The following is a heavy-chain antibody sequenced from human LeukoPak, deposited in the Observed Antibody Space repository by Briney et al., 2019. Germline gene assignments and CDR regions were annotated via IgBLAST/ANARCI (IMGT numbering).Heavy chain of an antibody. CDR1: GGSFSGYY. CDR3: AGASYSSGSTDY. D-gene: IGHD6-19*01. CDR2: INHSGST. Sequence: SETLSLTCAVYGGSFSGYYWSWIRQPPGKGLEWIGEINHSGSTNYNPSLKSRVTISVDTSKNQFSLKLSSVTAADTAVYYCAGASYSSGSTDYWGQGTLVTVSS. V-gene: IGHV4-34*01. J-gene: IGHJ4*02.